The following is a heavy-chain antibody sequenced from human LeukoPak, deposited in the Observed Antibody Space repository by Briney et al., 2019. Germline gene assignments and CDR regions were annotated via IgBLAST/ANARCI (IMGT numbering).Heavy chain of an antibody. V-gene: IGHV4-34*01. CDR1: GGSFSGYY. CDR3: TILDYGDYVDDY. D-gene: IGHD4-17*01. J-gene: IGHJ4*02. CDR2: INHSGST. Sequence: SSETLSLTCAVYGGSFSGYYWSWIRQPPGKGLEWIGEINHSGSTNYNPSLKSRVTISVDTSKNQFSLKLSSVTAADTAVYYCTILDYGDYVDDYWGQGTLVTVSS.